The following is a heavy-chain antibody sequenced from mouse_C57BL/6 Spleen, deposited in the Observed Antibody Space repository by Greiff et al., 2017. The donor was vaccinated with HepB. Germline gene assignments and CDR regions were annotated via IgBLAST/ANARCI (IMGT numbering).Heavy chain of an antibody. D-gene: IGHD2-1*01. CDR2: IDPSDSYT. J-gene: IGHJ4*01. CDR1: GYTFTSYW. V-gene: IGHV1-50*01. CDR3: AVIYYGNYDYAMDY. Sequence: VQLQQPGAELVKPGASVKLSCKASGYTFTSYWMQWVKQRPGQGLEWIGEIDPSDSYTNYNQKFKGKATLTVDTSSSTAYMQLSSLTSEDSAVYYCAVIYYGNYDYAMDYWGQGTSVTVSS.